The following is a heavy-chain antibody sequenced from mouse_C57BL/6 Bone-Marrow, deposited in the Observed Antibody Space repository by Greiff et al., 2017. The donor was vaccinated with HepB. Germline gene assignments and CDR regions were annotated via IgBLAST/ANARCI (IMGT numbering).Heavy chain of an antibody. D-gene: IGHD1-1*01. Sequence: QVQLQQSGPELVKPGASVKLSCKASGYTFTSYDINWVKQRPGQGLEWIGWIYPRDGSTKYNEKFKGKATLTVDTSSSTAYMELHSLTSEDSAVYFCARSHYYYGSPYFDYWGQGTTLTVSS. CDR2: IYPRDGST. CDR1: GYTFTSYD. CDR3: ARSHYYYGSPYFDY. J-gene: IGHJ2*01. V-gene: IGHV1-85*01.